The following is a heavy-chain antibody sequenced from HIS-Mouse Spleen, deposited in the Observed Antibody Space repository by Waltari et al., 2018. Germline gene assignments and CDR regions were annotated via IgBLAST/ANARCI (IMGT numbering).Heavy chain of an antibody. CDR3: AREIPYSSSWYDWYFDL. CDR2: ILYSGST. V-gene: IGHV4-39*07. J-gene: IGHJ2*01. D-gene: IGHD6-13*01. Sequence: QLQLQESGPGLVKPSETLSLTCTVSGGSISSSSYYWGWIRQPPGKGLGWIGSILYSGSTNSNPSLKSRVTISVDTSKNQFSLKLSSVTAADTAVYYCAREIPYSSSWYDWYFDLWGRGTLVTVSS. CDR1: GGSISSSSYY.